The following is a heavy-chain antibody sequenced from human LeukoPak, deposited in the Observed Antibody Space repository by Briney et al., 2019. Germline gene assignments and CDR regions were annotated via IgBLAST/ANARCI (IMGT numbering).Heavy chain of an antibody. CDR1: GFTFSSYA. J-gene: IGHJ4*02. CDR3: ARTSYDSSGYYGFDY. CDR2: IRGSGDST. Sequence: GGSLRLSCAAAGFTFSSYAMTWVRQASGKGLEWVSSIRGSGDSTYYADSVKGRFTISRDNSKSTLYLQMNSLRAEDTAVYYCARTSYDSSGYYGFDYWGQGTLVTVSS. D-gene: IGHD3-22*01. V-gene: IGHV3-23*01.